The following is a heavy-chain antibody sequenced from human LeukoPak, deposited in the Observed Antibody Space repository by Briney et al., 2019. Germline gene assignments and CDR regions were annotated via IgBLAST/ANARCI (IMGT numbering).Heavy chain of an antibody. D-gene: IGHD6-13*01. J-gene: IGHJ6*03. CDR2: ISQGGGT. V-gene: IGHV4-34*01. CDR1: GGSFSGHY. CDR3: ARHGRRYTNRFNYYFYMDV. Sequence: SETLSLTCAVYGGSFSGHYWSWIRQPPGKGLEWIGEISQGGGTNYNPSLKSRVIISADVSKNQFSLKLSSVTAADTAIYYCARHGRRYTNRFNYYFYMDVWGKGTTVTVSS.